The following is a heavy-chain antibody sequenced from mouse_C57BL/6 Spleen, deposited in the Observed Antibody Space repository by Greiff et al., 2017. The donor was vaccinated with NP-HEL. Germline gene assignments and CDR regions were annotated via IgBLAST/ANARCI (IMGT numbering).Heavy chain of an antibody. V-gene: IGHV14-1*01. Sequence: VQLQQSGAELVRPGASVKLSCTASGFNIKDYYMHWVKQRPEQGLEWIGRIDPEDGDTEYAPTFPGKATMTADTSSNPAYLQLSSLTSEDTAVYYCTSAWFAYWGQGTLVTVSA. CDR3: TSAWFAY. J-gene: IGHJ3*01. CDR1: GFNIKDYY. CDR2: IDPEDGDT.